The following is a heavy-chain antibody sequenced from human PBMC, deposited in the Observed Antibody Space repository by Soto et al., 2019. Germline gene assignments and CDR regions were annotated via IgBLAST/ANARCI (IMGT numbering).Heavy chain of an antibody. Sequence: GGSLIVSCAASGLTFSSYAMHWVRQAPGKGLEWVAVISYDGSNKYYADSVKGRFTISRDDSKATLYLQMTGLRAEDTAVYYCAIDNVHCASGTIAHWGPGTLVTGS. D-gene: IGHD3-10*01. CDR2: ISYDGSNK. J-gene: IGHJ4*02. V-gene: IGHV3-30-3*01. CDR3: AIDNVHCASGTIAH. CDR1: GLTFSSYA.